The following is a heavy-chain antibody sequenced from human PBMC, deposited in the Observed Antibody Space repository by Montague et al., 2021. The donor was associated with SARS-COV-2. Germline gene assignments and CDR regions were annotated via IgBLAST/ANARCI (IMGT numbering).Heavy chain of an antibody. CDR3: ARIPVGSKYYFDF. Sequence: CAISGDSVSSNIATWYWIRQSPSRALEWLGRTYYRSKWYNDYAESVKSRITIDPDTSKHQFSLHLNSVTPEDTAVYYCARIPVGSKYYFDFWGQGTLVTVSS. CDR1: GDSVSSNIAT. D-gene: IGHD6-19*01. V-gene: IGHV6-1*01. CDR2: TYYRSKWYN. J-gene: IGHJ4*02.